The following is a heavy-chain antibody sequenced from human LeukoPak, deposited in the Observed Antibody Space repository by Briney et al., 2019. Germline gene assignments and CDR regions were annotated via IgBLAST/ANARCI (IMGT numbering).Heavy chain of an antibody. CDR2: IYYSGST. CDR3: ARDNRYGENWFDP. Sequence: TETLSLTCTVSGGSISSYYWSWIRQPPGKGLEWIGYIYYSGSTNYNPSLKSRVTISVDTSKKQFSLKLTSVTVADTAVYYCARDNRYGENWFDPWGQGTLVTVSS. J-gene: IGHJ5*02. D-gene: IGHD1-14*01. CDR1: GGSISSYY. V-gene: IGHV4-59*01.